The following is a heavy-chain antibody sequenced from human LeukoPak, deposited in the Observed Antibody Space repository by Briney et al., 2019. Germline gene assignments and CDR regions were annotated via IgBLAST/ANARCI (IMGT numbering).Heavy chain of an antibody. CDR2: IYYSGST. Sequence: PSETLSLTCTVSGGSVSSGSYYWSWIRQPPGKGLEWIGYIYYSGSTNYNPSLKSRVTISVDTSKNQFSLKLSSVTAADTAVYYCARYSSGWYYFDYWGQGTLVTASS. CDR1: GGSVSSGSYY. V-gene: IGHV4-61*01. J-gene: IGHJ4*02. CDR3: ARYSSGWYYFDY. D-gene: IGHD6-19*01.